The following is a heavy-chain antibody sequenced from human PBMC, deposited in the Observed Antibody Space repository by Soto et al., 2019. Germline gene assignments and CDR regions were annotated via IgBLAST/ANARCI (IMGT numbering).Heavy chain of an antibody. CDR3: VSQRTTVPTQAYFDY. CDR2: VYYRGRS. CDR1: GGSVTNSSYY. J-gene: IGHJ4*02. Sequence: SSETLSLTCTVSGGSVTNSSYYWSWIRQSPGKGLEWIGSVYYRGRSYSKSSVKSRVTISVDTSKNRFSLSLNSVTASDTAVYFCVSQRTTVPTQAYFDYWGPGALVTVSS. D-gene: IGHD4-17*01. V-gene: IGHV4-39*01.